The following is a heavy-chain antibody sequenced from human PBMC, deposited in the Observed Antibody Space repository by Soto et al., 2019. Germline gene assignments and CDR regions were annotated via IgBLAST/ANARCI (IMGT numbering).Heavy chain of an antibody. CDR1: GGTFSSYT. CDR2: IIPILGIA. D-gene: IGHD3-9*01. Sequence: ASVKVSCKASGGTFSSYTISWVRQAPGQGLEWMGRIIPILGIANYAQKFQGRVTITADKSTSTAYMELSSLRSEDTAVYYCSRDLYDILTGYYDDFDYWGQGTLVTVSS. CDR3: SRDLYDILTGYYDDFDY. V-gene: IGHV1-69*04. J-gene: IGHJ4*02.